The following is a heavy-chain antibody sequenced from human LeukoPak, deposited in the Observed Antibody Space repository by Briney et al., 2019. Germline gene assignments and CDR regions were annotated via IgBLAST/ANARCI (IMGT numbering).Heavy chain of an antibody. J-gene: IGHJ6*03. CDR3: ARVSGYYYYMDV. CDR1: GGSISSGGYY. CDR2: IYHSGST. D-gene: IGHD3-3*01. V-gene: IGHV4-30-2*01. Sequence: SETLSLTCTVSGGSISSGGYYWSWIRQPPGKGLEWIGYIYHSGSTYYNPSLKSRVTMSVDTSKNQFSLKLSSVTAADTAVYYCARVSGYYYYMDVWGKGTTVTVSS.